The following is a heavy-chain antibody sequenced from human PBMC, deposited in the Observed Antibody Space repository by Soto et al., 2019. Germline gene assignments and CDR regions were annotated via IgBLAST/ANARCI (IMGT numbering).Heavy chain of an antibody. CDR1: GFTFSNYN. Sequence: VQLVESGGGLVQPGGSLGLSCAASGFTFSNYNMNWVRQAPGKGLEWLSYISISSTKYYADSVKGRFTISRDNAKNSLYLQMNSLRDEDTAVYYCARVGFGSTGWGGDFDYWGQGPLVTVSS. V-gene: IGHV3-48*02. CDR3: ARVGFGSTGWGGDFDY. D-gene: IGHD6-19*01. CDR2: ISISSTK. J-gene: IGHJ4*02.